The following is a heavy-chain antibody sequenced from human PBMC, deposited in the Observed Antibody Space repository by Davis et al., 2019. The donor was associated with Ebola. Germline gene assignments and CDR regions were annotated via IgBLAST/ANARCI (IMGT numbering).Heavy chain of an antibody. D-gene: IGHD1-20*01. CDR2: ISYDGSNK. J-gene: IGHJ6*02. CDR3: AKRYNWNPYYYYGMDV. CDR1: GFTFSSYW. V-gene: IGHV3-30*18. Sequence: GESLKISCAASGFTFSSYWMHWVRQAPGKGLEWVAVISYDGSNKYYADSVKGRFTISRDNSKNTLYLQMNSLRAEDTAVYYCAKRYNWNPYYYYGMDVWGQGTTVTVSS.